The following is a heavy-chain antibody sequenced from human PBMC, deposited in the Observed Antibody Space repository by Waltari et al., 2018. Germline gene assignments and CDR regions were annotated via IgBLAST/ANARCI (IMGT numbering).Heavy chain of an antibody. J-gene: IGHJ5*02. CDR2: INHLGST. CDR3: ARGLGVGSGHHLDWFDP. V-gene: IGHV4-34*01. CDR1: GGSFSGYY. Sequence: QVQLQQWGAGLLKPSETLSLTCAGYGGSFSGYYWSWIRQPPGKGLEWIGEINHLGSTTSNPSFRCRVTLSVDPSNNPFSLSLSSVTAADTAVYYCARGLGVGSGHHLDWFDPWGQGTLVTVSS. D-gene: IGHD5-12*01.